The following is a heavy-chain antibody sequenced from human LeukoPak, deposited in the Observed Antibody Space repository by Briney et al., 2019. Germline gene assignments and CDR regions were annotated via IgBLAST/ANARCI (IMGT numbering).Heavy chain of an antibody. J-gene: IGHJ1*01. V-gene: IGHV5-51*01. CDR3: AAVDTAMVGYFQH. D-gene: IGHD5-18*01. CDR1: GYSFTSYW. Sequence: GESLKISCKGSGYSFTSYWIGWVRPMPGKGLGWMGIIYPGDSDTRYSPSFQGQVTISADKSISTAYLQWSSLKASDTAMYYCAAVDTAMVGYFQHWGQGALVTVSS. CDR2: IYPGDSDT.